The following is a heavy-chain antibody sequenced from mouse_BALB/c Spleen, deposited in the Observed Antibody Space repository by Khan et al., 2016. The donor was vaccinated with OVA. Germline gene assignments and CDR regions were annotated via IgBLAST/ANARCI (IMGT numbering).Heavy chain of an antibody. D-gene: IGHD2-12*01. Sequence: EVELVQSGGGLVQPGGSRKLSCTASGFTFRSFGMHWVRQAPEKGLEWVAYIGSDSSTIYYADTVKGRFTITRDNPNNTLLLQLTSLRSEDTAMYYCASSRYWSWFDSWGQGTLVTVSA. J-gene: IGHJ3*01. CDR3: ASSRYWSWFDS. CDR2: IGSDSSTI. V-gene: IGHV5-17*02. CDR1: GFTFRSFG.